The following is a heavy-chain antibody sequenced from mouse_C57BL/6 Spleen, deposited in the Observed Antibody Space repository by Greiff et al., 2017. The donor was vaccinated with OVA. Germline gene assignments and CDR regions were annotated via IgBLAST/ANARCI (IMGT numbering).Heavy chain of an antibody. Sequence: VHVKQSVAELVRPGASVKLSCTASGFNFTNSYMHWVKQRPEQGLEWIGKIDPANGNTKYAPKFQGKATITADTSSNTAYLQLSSLTSEDTAIYYCARSGSYYFGLDYWGQGTTLTVSS. D-gene: IGHD2-12*01. CDR1: GFNFTNSY. V-gene: IGHV14-3*01. CDR2: IDPANGNT. CDR3: ARSGSYYFGLDY. J-gene: IGHJ2*01.